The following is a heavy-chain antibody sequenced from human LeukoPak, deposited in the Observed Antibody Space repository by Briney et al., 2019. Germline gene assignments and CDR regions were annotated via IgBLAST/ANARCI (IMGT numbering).Heavy chain of an antibody. J-gene: IGHJ5*02. V-gene: IGHV4-31*03. D-gene: IGHD2-2*02. CDR3: ARVVYCSSTSCYTRRPSNWFDP. CDR1: GGSISSGGYY. Sequence: PSETLSLTCTVSGGSISSGGYYWSWIRQHPGKGLEWIGDIYYSGSTYYNPSLKSRVTISVDTSKNQFSLKLRSVTAADTAVYYCARVVYCSSTSCYTRRPSNWFDPWGQGTLVTVSS. CDR2: IYYSGST.